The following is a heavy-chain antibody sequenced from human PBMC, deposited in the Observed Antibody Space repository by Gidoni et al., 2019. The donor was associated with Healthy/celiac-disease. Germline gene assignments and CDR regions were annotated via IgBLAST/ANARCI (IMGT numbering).Heavy chain of an antibody. V-gene: IGHV3-49*05. CDR2: IRSKPYGGTT. Sequence: EVQLVESGGGLVTPGRSLRLCCTASGFTCGDYAMSWFRQATGKGLYWVFFIRSKPYGGTTESSASVKGRFTISSDDSKSIAYLQMNSLKTEDTAVYYCTSGEYVLRFLECQRGGMDVLCQGTTVTVSS. J-gene: IGHJ6*02. CDR3: TSGEYVLRFLECQRGGMDV. CDR1: GFTCGDYA. D-gene: IGHD3-3*01.